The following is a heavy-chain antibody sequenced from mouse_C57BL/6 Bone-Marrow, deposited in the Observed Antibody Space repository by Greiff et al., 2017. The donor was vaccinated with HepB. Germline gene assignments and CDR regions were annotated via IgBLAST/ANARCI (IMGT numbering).Heavy chain of an antibody. CDR2: IDPSDSYT. V-gene: IGHV1-69*01. CDR3: ARDSIYDGYYNDY. J-gene: IGHJ2*01. CDR1: GYTFTSYW. D-gene: IGHD2-3*01. Sequence: QVQLQQSGAELVRPGASVKLSCKASGYTFTSYWMHWVKQRPGQGLEWIGEIDPSDSYTNYNQKFKGKSTLTVDKSSSTAYMQLSSLTSEDSAVYYCARDSIYDGYYNDYWGQGTTLTVSS.